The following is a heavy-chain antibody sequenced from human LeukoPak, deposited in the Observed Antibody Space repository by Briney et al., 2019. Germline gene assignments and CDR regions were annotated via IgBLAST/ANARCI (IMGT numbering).Heavy chain of an antibody. V-gene: IGHV3-49*04. J-gene: IGHJ3*02. CDR3: TRGGIVATIGYAFDM. Sequence: GGSLRLSCTTSGFTFGDYGMSWVRQAPGKGLEWVGFIRSKANGETRQYAASVKGRFIISTDDSKSIAYLEMNRLKTDDTALYFCTRGGIVATIGYAFDMWGQGTMVTVAS. CDR2: IRSKANGETR. D-gene: IGHD5-12*01. CDR1: GFTFGDYG.